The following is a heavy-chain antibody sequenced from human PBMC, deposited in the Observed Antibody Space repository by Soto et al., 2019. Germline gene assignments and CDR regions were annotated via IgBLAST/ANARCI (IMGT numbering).Heavy chain of an antibody. CDR1: GYTFTSYA. D-gene: IGHD1-26*01. J-gene: IGHJ6*02. CDR2: INAGNGNT. Sequence: AASVKVSCKASGYTFTSYAMHWVRQAPGQRLEWMGWINAGNGNTKYSQKFQGRVTITRDTSASTAYMELSSLRSEDTAVYYCARVEDGGATPKAYYYYYYGMDVWGQGTTVTVSS. CDR3: ARVEDGGATPKAYYYYYYGMDV. V-gene: IGHV1-3*01.